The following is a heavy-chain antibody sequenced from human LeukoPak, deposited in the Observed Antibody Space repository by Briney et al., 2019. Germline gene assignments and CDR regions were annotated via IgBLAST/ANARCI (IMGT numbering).Heavy chain of an antibody. CDR1: GYSFPSYW. CDR2: IDPSDSET. Sequence: TGESLKISCKASGYSFPSYWIGWVRQMPGKGLEWMGIIDPSDSETRYTPSFQGQVTISVDKSLTTAYVQWNSLKASDTAMYYCARQTAMGRSGDYWGQGTLVTVSS. CDR3: ARQTAMGRSGDY. J-gene: IGHJ4*02. D-gene: IGHD5-18*01. V-gene: IGHV5-51*01.